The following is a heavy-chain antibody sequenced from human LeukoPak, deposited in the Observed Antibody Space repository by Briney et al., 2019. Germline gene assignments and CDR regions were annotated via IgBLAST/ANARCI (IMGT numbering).Heavy chain of an antibody. Sequence: PSETLSLTCTVSGGSISSYYWSWIRQPPGKGLEWIGYIYYSGSTNYNPSLKSRVAISVDTSKNQFSLKLSSVTAADTAVYYCARDSRPYFWSGYSRSYYYYYYMDVWGKGTTVTVSS. CDR2: IYYSGST. CDR3: ARDSRPYFWSGYSRSYYYYYYMDV. V-gene: IGHV4-59*01. J-gene: IGHJ6*03. D-gene: IGHD3-3*01. CDR1: GGSISSYY.